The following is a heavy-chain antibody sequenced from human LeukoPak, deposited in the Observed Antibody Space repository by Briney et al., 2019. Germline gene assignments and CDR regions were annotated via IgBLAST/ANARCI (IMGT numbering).Heavy chain of an antibody. CDR1: GGSISSGSYY. CDR3: ARDFYSSGWSYFDY. J-gene: IGHJ4*02. CDR2: IYTSGST. D-gene: IGHD6-19*01. V-gene: IGHV4-61*02. Sequence: SETLSLTCTVSGGSISSGSYYWSWIRQPAGRGLEWIGRIYTSGSTNYNPSLKSRVTISVDTSKNQFSLKLSSVTAADTAVYYCARDFYSSGWSYFDYWGQGTLVTVSS.